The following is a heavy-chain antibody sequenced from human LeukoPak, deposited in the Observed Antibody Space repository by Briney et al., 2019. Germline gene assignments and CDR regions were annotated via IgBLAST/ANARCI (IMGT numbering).Heavy chain of an antibody. Sequence: PGGSLRLSCAASGFTFSSYAMSWVRQAPGKGLEWVSAISGSGGSTYYADSVKGRFTISRDNAKNSLYLQTSSLRAEDTAVYYCVRVASANLVVLRAGRYSYMDVWGNGTTVTVSS. CDR2: ISGSGGST. CDR3: VRVASANLVVLRAGRYSYMDV. J-gene: IGHJ6*03. V-gene: IGHV3-23*01. CDR1: GFTFSSYA. D-gene: IGHD2-15*01.